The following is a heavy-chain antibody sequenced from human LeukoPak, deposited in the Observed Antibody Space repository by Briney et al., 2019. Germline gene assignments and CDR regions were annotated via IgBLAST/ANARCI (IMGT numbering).Heavy chain of an antibody. Sequence: SETLSLTCTVSGGSVSSSSYDWGWVRQPPGKGLEWSGDIYYSGRTYSNPSLRGRVIISIDTSKNQFSLKMTSVTAADRAVYYCARRRHDVTAVFDATGGFDPWGQGILVTVSS. CDR2: IYYSGRT. CDR3: ARRRHDVTAVFDATGGFDP. V-gene: IGHV4-39*01. J-gene: IGHJ5*02. CDR1: GGSVSSSSYD. D-gene: IGHD3-3*01.